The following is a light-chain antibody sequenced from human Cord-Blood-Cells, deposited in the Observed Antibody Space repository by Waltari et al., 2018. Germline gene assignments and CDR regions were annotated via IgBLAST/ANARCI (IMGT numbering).Light chain of an antibody. CDR1: SSDVGGYNH. V-gene: IGLV2-14*01. CDR3: SSYTGSSTLV. J-gene: IGLJ2*01. Sequence: QSALTQPASVSGSPGQSITISCTGTSSDVGGYNHVSWYQQHPGKAPKLMIYDVSNRPSGVSNRFSGSTSGNTASLTISGLQAEDEADYYCSSYTGSSTLVFGGGTKLTVL. CDR2: DVS.